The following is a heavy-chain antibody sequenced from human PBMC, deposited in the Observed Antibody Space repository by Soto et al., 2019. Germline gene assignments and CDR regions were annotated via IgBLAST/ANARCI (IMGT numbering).Heavy chain of an antibody. V-gene: IGHV3-23*01. Sequence: GGALRLSGAASGFTFSNYAMSWLRQAPGKGLEWVSSISPGGDYIYYRDSVKGRFTISRDNSKNTLYLQMNSLSAEDTALYYCAKGGQTTPFDYWGQGTLVTVSS. CDR1: GFTFSNYA. CDR3: AKGGQTTPFDY. J-gene: IGHJ4*02. CDR2: ISPGGDYI.